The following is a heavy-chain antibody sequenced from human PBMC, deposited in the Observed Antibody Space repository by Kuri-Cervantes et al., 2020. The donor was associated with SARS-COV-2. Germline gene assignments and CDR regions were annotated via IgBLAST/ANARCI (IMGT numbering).Heavy chain of an antibody. V-gene: IGHV4-39*01. Sequence: GSLRLSCTVSGGSISSTSYYWGWVRQPPGKGLEWIGNIYYSGSTYYDPSLKSRVTISVDTSKNQFSLKLSSVTAADTAVYYCARHVVSGWSGYFDYWGQGTLVTVSS. CDR3: ARHVVSGWSGYFDY. J-gene: IGHJ4*02. CDR2: IYYSGST. D-gene: IGHD3-3*01. CDR1: GGSISSTSYY.